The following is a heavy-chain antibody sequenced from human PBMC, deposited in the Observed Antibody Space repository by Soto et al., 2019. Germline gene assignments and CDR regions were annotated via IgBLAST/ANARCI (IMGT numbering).Heavy chain of an antibody. CDR3: ARGYDYDSGGYLFDY. V-gene: IGHV4-31*03. Sequence: SETLSLTCSVSGGSVSSNIYSWTWIRQHPGKGPEWIGHIYYSGSTYYNPSLKSRVTISLDMPKNQFSLKLTSVSAADTAVYYCARGYDYDSGGYLFDYWGQGTLVTVSS. J-gene: IGHJ4*02. D-gene: IGHD3-22*01. CDR1: GGSVSSNIYS. CDR2: IYYSGST.